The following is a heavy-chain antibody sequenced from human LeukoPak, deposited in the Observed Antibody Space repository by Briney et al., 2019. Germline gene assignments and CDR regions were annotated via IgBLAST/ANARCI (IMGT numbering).Heavy chain of an antibody. Sequence: ASVKVSCKASGYTFTSYGISWVRQAPGQGLEWMGWISAYSGNTNYAQKLQGRVTMTTDTSTSTAYMELRSLRSDDTAVYYCARVSSGWYGDAFDIWGQGTMVTVSS. D-gene: IGHD6-19*01. CDR1: GYTFTSYG. J-gene: IGHJ3*02. CDR3: ARVSSGWYGDAFDI. CDR2: ISAYSGNT. V-gene: IGHV1-18*01.